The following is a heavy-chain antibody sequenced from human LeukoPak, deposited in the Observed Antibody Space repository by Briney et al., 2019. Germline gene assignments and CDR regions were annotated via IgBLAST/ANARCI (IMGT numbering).Heavy chain of an antibody. D-gene: IGHD2-15*01. Sequence: ASVKVSCTASGYTFTGYYMHWVRQAPGQGLEWMGRINPNSGGTNYAQKFQGRVTMTRDTSISTAYMELSRLRSDVTAVYYCASSIVVVVGLDYWGQGTLVTV. J-gene: IGHJ4*02. CDR2: INPNSGGT. CDR3: ASSIVVVVGLDY. V-gene: IGHV1-2*06. CDR1: GYTFTGYY.